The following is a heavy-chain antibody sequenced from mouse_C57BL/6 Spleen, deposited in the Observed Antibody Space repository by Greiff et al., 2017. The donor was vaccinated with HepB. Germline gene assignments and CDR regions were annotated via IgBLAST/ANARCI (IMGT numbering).Heavy chain of an antibody. D-gene: IGHD2-4*01. Sequence: EVQLQESGPELVKPGASVKISCKASGYSFTGYYMNWVKQSPEKSLEWIGEINPSTGGTTYNQKFKAKATLTVDKSSSIAYMQLKSLTSEDSSVYYCARRALYYDSDPFDYWGQGTTLTVSS. CDR2: INPSTGGT. CDR3: ARRALYYDSDPFDY. J-gene: IGHJ2*01. CDR1: GYSFTGYY. V-gene: IGHV1-42*01.